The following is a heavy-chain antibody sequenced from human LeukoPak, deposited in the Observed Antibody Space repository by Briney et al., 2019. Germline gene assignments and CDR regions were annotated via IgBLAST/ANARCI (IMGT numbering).Heavy chain of an antibody. Sequence: SQTLSLTCSVSGGSISRGGYYWSWIRQHPGKGLEWIGYIYQSGSTYYTPSLKSRVTISIDTSENQFSLTLSTVTAADTAVYYCARVGDYGSESYPFSFWGQGTLVAVSS. J-gene: IGHJ4*02. V-gene: IGHV4-31*03. CDR2: IYQSGST. CDR3: ARVGDYGSESYPFSF. D-gene: IGHD3-10*01. CDR1: GGSISRGGYY.